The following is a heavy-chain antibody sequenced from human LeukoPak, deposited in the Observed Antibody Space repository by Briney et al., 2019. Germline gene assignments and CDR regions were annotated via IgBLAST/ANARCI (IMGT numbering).Heavy chain of an antibody. V-gene: IGHV4-31*03. J-gene: IGHJ4*02. CDR2: IYYSGST. Sequence: SQTLSLTCTVSGGSISSGGYYWSRIRQHPGKGLEWIGYIYYSGSTYYNPSLKSRVTISVDTSKNQFSLKLSSVTAADTAVYYCARDGTYGSGSYSKGFDYWGQGTLVTVSS. CDR1: GGSISSGGYY. D-gene: IGHD3-10*01. CDR3: ARDGTYGSGSYSKGFDY.